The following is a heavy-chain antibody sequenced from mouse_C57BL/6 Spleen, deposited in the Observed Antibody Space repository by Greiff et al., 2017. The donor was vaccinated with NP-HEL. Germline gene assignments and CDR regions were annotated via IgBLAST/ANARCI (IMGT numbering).Heavy chain of an antibody. V-gene: IGHV1-42*01. J-gene: IGHJ4*01. CDR2: INPSTGGT. Sequence: VQLQQSGPELVKPGASVKISCKASGYSFTGYYMNWVKQSPEKSLEWIGEINPSTGGTTYNQKFKAKATLTVDKSSSTAYMQLKSLTSEDSAVYYCARSTGGDYYAMDYWGQGTSVTVSS. CDR1: GYSFTGYY. CDR3: ARSTGGDYYAMDY.